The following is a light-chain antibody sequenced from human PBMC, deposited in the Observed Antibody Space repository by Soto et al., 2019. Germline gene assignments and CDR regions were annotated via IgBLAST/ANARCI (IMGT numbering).Light chain of an antibody. CDR2: AAS. Sequence: IQMTQSPSTLSASVGDRVTITCRASQSISRYLNLYQQKPGKAPKLLIYAASKLAKGVTSRFSGSGSGTDFSFIITSLQREDLATYYCQQYYGLPPLTFGQGTRLEIK. V-gene: IGKV1-33*01. J-gene: IGKJ5*01. CDR3: QQYYGLPPLT. CDR1: QSISRY.